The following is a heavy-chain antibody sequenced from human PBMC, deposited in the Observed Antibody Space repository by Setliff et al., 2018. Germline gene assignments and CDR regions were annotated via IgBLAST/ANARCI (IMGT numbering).Heavy chain of an antibody. CDR3: ARDRSAYSYGLDV. Sequence: PSETLSLTCAVSGGSISSGYYWSWIRQPPGKGLEWIGYIYHNGNTNFNPSLKSRVTMSVDTSKNQFALNLTSVTAADTAVYYCARDRSAYSYGLDVWGQGTTVTVSS. J-gene: IGHJ6*02. CDR2: IYHNGNT. CDR1: GGSISSGYY. V-gene: IGHV4-61*01.